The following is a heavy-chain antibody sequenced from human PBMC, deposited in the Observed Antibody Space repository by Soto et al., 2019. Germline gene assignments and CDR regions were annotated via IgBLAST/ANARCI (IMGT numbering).Heavy chain of an antibody. CDR3: ARVQLSKAARIAFDI. V-gene: IGHV1-46*01. Sequence: ASVKVSCKASGYTFTSYYMHWVRQAPGQGLEWMGIINPSGGSTSYAQKFQGRVTMTRDTSTSTVYMELSSLRSEDTAVHYCARVQLSKAARIAFDIWGQGTMVTVSS. D-gene: IGHD1-1*01. J-gene: IGHJ3*02. CDR1: GYTFTSYY. CDR2: INPSGGST.